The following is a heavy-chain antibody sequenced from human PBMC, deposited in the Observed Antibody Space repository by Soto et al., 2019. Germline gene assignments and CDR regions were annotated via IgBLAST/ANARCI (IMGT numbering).Heavy chain of an antibody. Sequence: SETLSLTCTVSGGSISGGGYYWSWIRQHPEKGLEWIGYVYYSGSTDYNPSLRSRVTMSVDTSKNQFSLKLSSVTAADTAVYYCARGIQYYRDSSGYYFDYWGQGTLVTVSS. J-gene: IGHJ4*02. CDR3: ARGIQYYRDSSGYYFDY. D-gene: IGHD3-22*01. V-gene: IGHV4-31*03. CDR1: GGSISGGGYY. CDR2: VYYSGST.